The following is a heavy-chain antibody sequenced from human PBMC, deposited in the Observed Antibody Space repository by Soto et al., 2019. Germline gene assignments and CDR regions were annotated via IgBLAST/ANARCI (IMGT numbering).Heavy chain of an antibody. CDR3: ARAIVVTVGGMDV. Sequence: QVQLQESGPGLVKPSQTLSLTCTVSGGSISNADYYWSWVRQPPGKGLEWIGYIYYSGSSFFNRPLKGRVTMSKDTSKNHFSLRLTSVTAADTAVYYCARAIVVTVGGMDVWGRGTTVTVSS. CDR2: IYYSGSS. J-gene: IGHJ6*02. D-gene: IGHD5-12*01. CDR1: GGSISNADYY. V-gene: IGHV4-30-4*08.